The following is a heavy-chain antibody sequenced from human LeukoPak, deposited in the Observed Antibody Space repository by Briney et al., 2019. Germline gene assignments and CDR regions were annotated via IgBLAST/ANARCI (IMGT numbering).Heavy chain of an antibody. Sequence: SETLSLTCAVSGYSISSGYYWGWIRQPPGKGLGWIGSIYHSGSTYYNPSLKSRVTISVDTSKNQFSLKLSSVTAADTAVYYCARVYSSGWYYFDYWGQGALVTVSS. CDR3: ARVYSSGWYYFDY. D-gene: IGHD6-19*01. CDR1: GYSISSGYY. J-gene: IGHJ4*02. CDR2: IYHSGST. V-gene: IGHV4-38-2*01.